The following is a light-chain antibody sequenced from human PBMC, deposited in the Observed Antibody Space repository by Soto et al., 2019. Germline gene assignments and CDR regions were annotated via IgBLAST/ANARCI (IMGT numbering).Light chain of an antibody. Sequence: QSVLTQPPSVSGAPGQRVTISCTGSSSHIGAGFDVHWYQYLPGTAPKLLLYANTNRPSGVPGRFSGSKSGTSASLVITGLPAEDEADYYCQSYENSRTGFYGFGTGTKVIVL. J-gene: IGLJ1*01. CDR3: QSYENSRTGFYG. CDR2: ANT. V-gene: IGLV1-40*01. CDR1: SSHIGAGFD.